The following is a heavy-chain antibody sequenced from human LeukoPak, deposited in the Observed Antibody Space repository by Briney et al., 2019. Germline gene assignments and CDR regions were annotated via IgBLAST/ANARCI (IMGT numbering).Heavy chain of an antibody. CDR3: ARSCSSTSCYWGCGGYYYYGMDV. D-gene: IGHD2-2*01. CDR2: ISYDGSNK. V-gene: IGHV3-30-3*01. CDR1: GFTFSSYA. J-gene: IGHJ6*02. Sequence: GGSLRLSCAASGFTFSSYAMHWVRQAPGKGLEWVAVISYDGSNKYYADSVKGRFTISRDNSKNTLYLQMNSLRAEDTAVYYCARSCSSTSCYWGCGGYYYYGMDVWGQGTTVTVSS.